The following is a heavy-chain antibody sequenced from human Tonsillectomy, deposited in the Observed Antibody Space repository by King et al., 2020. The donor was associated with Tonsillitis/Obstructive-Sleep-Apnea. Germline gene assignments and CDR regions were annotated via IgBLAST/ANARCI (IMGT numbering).Heavy chain of an antibody. CDR3: ARDEDI. Sequence: VQLVQSGAEVKKPGASVKVSCKASGYTFTRYNMHWVRQAPGQSLEWMGWSNTGTGYTRFSQKFQGRVTITRDTSANTAYMELSSLRSEDTAVYYCARDEDIWGQGTMVTVSS. J-gene: IGHJ3*02. CDR2: SNTGTGYT. CDR1: GYTFTRYN. V-gene: IGHV1-3*04.